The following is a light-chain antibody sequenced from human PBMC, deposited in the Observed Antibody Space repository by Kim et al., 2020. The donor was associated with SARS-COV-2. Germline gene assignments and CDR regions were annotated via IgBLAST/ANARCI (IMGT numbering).Light chain of an antibody. CDR2: RSS. CDR3: QQYNTYSRT. Sequence: ASVGDRVIITCRASENISTWLAWYQQKPGKAPKLLIYRSSKLESGVPSRCSGSGSGTDFTLTISSLHPDDFTSYFCQQYNTYSRTCGQGTKVDIK. V-gene: IGKV1-5*03. CDR1: ENISTW. J-gene: IGKJ1*01.